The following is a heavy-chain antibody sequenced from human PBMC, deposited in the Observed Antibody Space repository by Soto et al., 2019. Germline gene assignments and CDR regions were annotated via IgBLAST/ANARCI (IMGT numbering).Heavy chain of an antibody. Sequence: HPGGSLRLSCAASGFSFSSYGMHWVRQAPGKGLEWVARIWYDGSNKYYADSVKGRFTISRDNSKNTLYLQMNSLRAEDTAVYYCAKDKYVWGSYRSTNWFDPWGQGTLVTVSS. J-gene: IGHJ5*02. CDR3: AKDKYVWGSYRSTNWFDP. CDR1: GFSFSSYG. CDR2: IWYDGSNK. V-gene: IGHV3-30*02. D-gene: IGHD3-16*02.